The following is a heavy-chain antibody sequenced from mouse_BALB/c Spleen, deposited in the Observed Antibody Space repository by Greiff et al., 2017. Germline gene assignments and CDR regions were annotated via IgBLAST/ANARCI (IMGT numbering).Heavy chain of an antibody. CDR2: ISSGGSYT. CDR1: GFTFSSYA. CDR3: ARHRSSFAY. J-gene: IGHJ3*01. Sequence: EVQRVESGGGLVKPGGSLKLSCAASGFTFSSYAMSWVRQTPEKRLEWVATISSGGSYTYYPDSVKGRFTISRDNAKNTLYLQMSSLRSEDTAMYYCARHRSSFAYWGQGTLVTVSA. V-gene: IGHV5-9-3*01.